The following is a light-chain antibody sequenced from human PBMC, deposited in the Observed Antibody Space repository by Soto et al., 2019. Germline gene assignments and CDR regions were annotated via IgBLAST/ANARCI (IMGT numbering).Light chain of an antibody. V-gene: IGKV3-20*01. J-gene: IGKJ3*01. CDR2: GAS. CDR1: QSVTSRS. Sequence: EIVLTQSPGTLSLSPGERATLSCRASQSVTSRSLAWYQQTPGQAPRLVIYGASSRATGIPDRFSGSGSGTDFTLSISRLEPEDFAVYYCQHYDNTPPSVTFGPGTKVDIK. CDR3: QHYDNTPPSVT.